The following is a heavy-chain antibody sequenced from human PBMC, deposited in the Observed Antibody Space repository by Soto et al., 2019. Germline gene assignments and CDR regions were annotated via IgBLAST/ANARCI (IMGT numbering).Heavy chain of an antibody. CDR1: GYAFTGYY. CDR3: ARAPSYYDYVWGSYRSTYFDY. CDR2: INPNSGGT. V-gene: IGHV1-2*02. J-gene: IGHJ4*02. Sequence: ASVKVSCKASGYAFTGYYMHWVRQAPGQGLEWMGWINPNSGGTNYAQKFQGRVTMTRDTSISTAYMELSRLRPDDTAVYYCARAPSYYDYVWGSYRSTYFDYWGQGTLVTVSS. D-gene: IGHD3-16*02.